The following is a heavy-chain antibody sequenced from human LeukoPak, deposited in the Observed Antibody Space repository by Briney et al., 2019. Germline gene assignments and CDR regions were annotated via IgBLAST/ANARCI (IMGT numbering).Heavy chain of an antibody. J-gene: IGHJ6*02. V-gene: IGHV3-33*01. CDR3: ARGRSTSRRGYYYYGMDV. CDR2: IWYDGSNK. CDR1: GFTFSSYG. D-gene: IGHD2-2*01. Sequence: GGSLRLSCAASGFTFSSYGMHWVRQAPGKGLEWVAVIWYDGSNKYYADSVKGRFTISRDNSKNTPYLQMNSLRAEDTAVYYCARGRSTSRRGYYYYGMDVWGQGTTVTVSS.